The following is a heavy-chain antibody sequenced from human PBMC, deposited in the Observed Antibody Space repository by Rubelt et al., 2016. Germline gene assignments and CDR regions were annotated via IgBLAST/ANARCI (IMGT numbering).Heavy chain of an antibody. CDR1: GYTFTSYG. CDR3: ARVYDSSDTYYFDY. J-gene: IGHJ4*02. V-gene: IGHV1-18*01. Sequence: QVQLVQSGAEVKKPGASVKVSCKASGYTFTSYGISWVRQAPGQGLEWMGWISAGNGNTKYSQNVQGRVTLTRDTSASTAYMELSSLRSEDTAVYYCARVYDSSDTYYFDYWGQGTLVTVSS. CDR2: ISAGNGNT. D-gene: IGHD3-22*01.